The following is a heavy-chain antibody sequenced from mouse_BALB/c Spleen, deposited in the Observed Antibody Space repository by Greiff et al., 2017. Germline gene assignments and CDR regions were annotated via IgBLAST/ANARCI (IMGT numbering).Heavy chain of an antibody. D-gene: IGHD2-1*01. CDR1: GYAFTNYL. CDR3: ARGGNYGFYAMDY. J-gene: IGHJ4*01. CDR2: INPGSGGT. V-gene: IGHV1-54*01. Sequence: QVQLQQSGAELVRPGTSVKVSCKASGYAFTNYLIEWVKQRPGQGLEWIGVINPGSGGTNYNEKFKGKATLTADTSSSTAYMQLSSLTSEDSAVYFCARGGNYGFYAMDYWGQGTSVTVSS.